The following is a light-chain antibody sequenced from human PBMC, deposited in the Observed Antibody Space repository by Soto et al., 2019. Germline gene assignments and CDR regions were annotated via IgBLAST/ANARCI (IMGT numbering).Light chain of an antibody. V-gene: IGKV3-15*01. CDR3: QQYNTWPPIT. Sequence: EVVWPQSQATLSLSPGERATLSCRASQSVSSYLAWYQQKPGQAPRLLIYGASTRATGLPARFSGSGSGTDFTLTISSLQSEDFAVYYCQQYNTWPPITFGQGTRLEIK. J-gene: IGKJ5*01. CDR1: QSVSSY. CDR2: GAS.